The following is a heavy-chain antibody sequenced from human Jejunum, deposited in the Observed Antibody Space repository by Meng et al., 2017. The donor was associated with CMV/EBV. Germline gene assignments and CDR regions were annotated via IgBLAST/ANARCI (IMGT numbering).Heavy chain of an antibody. J-gene: IGHJ5*02. CDR2: ISPYNGNT. V-gene: IGHV1-18*01. CDR1: DYTFYTHA. D-gene: IGHD3-16*01. Sequence: QVQVVQSGAEVKKPGASGKVSCKASDYTFYTHAISWVRQAPGQGLEWMGWISPYNGNTKYAQNLQGRVTLTTDISTSTAYMELRSLRSDDTAVYYCARKLRGGGWFDPWGQGTLVTVSS. CDR3: ARKLRGGGWFDP.